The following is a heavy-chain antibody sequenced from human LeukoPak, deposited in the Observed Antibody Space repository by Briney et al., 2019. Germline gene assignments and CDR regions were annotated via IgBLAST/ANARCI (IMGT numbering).Heavy chain of an antibody. D-gene: IGHD2-2*01. CDR2: MNPNSGNT. CDR1: GYTFTSCD. J-gene: IGHJ6*02. CDR3: ARPYCSSANCPALDYYYYGLDV. Sequence: ASVKVSCKASGYTFTSCDINWVRQATGQGLEWMGWMNPNSGNTGYAQKFQGRVTMTRDTSISTAYMELSSLRSEDTAVYYCARPYCSSANCPALDYYYYGLDVWGQGTTVTVSS. V-gene: IGHV1-8*01.